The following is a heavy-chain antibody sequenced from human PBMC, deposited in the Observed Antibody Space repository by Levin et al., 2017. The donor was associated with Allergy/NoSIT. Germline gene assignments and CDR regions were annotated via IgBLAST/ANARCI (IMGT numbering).Heavy chain of an antibody. CDR3: ARDSVSMAGPYNWFDP. CDR2: IYHSGST. CDR1: GGSISSSNW. J-gene: IGHJ5*02. V-gene: IGHV4-4*02. D-gene: IGHD6-19*01. Sequence: ASQTLSLTCAVSGGSISSSNWWSWVRQPPGKGLEWIGEIYHSGSTNYNPSLKSRVTISVDKSKNQFSLKLSSVTAADTAVYYCARDSVSMAGPYNWFDPWGQGTLVTVSS.